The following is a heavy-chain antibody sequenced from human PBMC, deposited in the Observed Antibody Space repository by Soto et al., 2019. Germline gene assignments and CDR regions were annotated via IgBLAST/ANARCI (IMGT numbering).Heavy chain of an antibody. Sequence: QVQLQESGPGLVKPSQTLSLTCTVSGGSISSGGYYWSWIRHHPGKGLEWIGYIYYSGGTYYNPSLKGRVNISVDTSKNQFALKLSSVTAADTAVYYCARSYSGGDSSSVCYFDYWGQGTLVTVSS. CDR1: GGSISSGGYY. V-gene: IGHV4-31*03. CDR2: IYYSGGT. J-gene: IGHJ4*02. CDR3: ARSYSGGDSSSVCYFDY. D-gene: IGHD6-13*01.